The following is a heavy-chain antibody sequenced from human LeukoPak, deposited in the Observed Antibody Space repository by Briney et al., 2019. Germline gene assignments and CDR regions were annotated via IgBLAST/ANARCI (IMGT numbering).Heavy chain of an antibody. CDR2: IYTSGST. CDR1: GGSISSYY. V-gene: IGHV4-4*07. Sequence: PSETLSLTCTVSGGSISSYYWSWIRQPAGKGLEWIGRIYTSGSTNYNPSLKSRVTMSVDTSKNQFSLKLSSVTAADTAVYYCARMPTRRLPYSSSWHFDYWGQGTLVTISS. CDR3: ARMPTRRLPYSSSWHFDY. J-gene: IGHJ4*02. D-gene: IGHD6-6*01.